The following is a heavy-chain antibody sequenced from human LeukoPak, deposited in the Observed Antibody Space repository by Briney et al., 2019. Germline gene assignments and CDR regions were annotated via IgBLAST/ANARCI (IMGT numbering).Heavy chain of an antibody. CDR1: GYTFTSYA. V-gene: IGHV1-3*01. CDR2: INAGNGNT. CDR3: ARNDWNDAYYYYYGMDV. Sequence: GASVTVSCTASGYTFTSYAMHWVRQAPGQRLEWMGWINAGNGNTKYSQKFQGRATITRDTSASTAYMELSSLRSEDTAVYYCARNDWNDAYYYYYGMDVWGQGTTVTVSS. J-gene: IGHJ6*02. D-gene: IGHD1-1*01.